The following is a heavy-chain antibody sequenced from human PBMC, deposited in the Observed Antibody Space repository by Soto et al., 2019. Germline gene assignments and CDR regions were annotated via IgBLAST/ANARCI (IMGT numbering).Heavy chain of an antibody. Sequence: QVQLVQSGAEVKKPGASVKVSCKASGYTFTGYYMRWVRQAPGQGLEWMGWINPNSGGTNYAQKFQGWVTMTRDTSISTAYMELSRLRSDDTAVCYCARGGDLYCSGGSCYSWFDPWGQGTLVTVSS. CDR3: ARGGDLYCSGGSCYSWFDP. J-gene: IGHJ5*02. CDR1: GYTFTGYY. CDR2: INPNSGGT. D-gene: IGHD2-15*01. V-gene: IGHV1-2*04.